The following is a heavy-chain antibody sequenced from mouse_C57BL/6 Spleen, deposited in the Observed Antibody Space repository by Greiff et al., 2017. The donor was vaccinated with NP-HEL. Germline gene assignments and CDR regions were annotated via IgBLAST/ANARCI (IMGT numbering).Heavy chain of an antibody. CDR3: APLADSGY. CDR1: GYTFTSYW. CDR2: IDPSDSYT. J-gene: IGHJ4*01. V-gene: IGHV1-50*01. Sequence: QVQLKQPGAELVKPGASVKLSCKASGYTFTSYWMQWVKQRPGQGLEWIGEIDPSDSYTNYNQKFKGKATLTVDTSSSTAYMQLSSLTSEDSAVYYCAPLADSGYWGQGTSVTVSS. D-gene: IGHD3-1*01.